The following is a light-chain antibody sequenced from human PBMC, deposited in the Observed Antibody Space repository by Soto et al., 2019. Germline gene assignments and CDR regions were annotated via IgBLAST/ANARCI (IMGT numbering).Light chain of an antibody. Sequence: EIVFTQSPATLSLSPGERATLSCRASQSVNSDYVAWYHQKPGQGPRLLMYGASSRATGIPDRFSGSESGTDFTLTISRLEPEDFAVYYCQQYDNSPRTVRGGPEVDIK. J-gene: IGKJ4*02. CDR2: GAS. CDR3: QQYDNSPRT. CDR1: QSVNSDY. V-gene: IGKV3-20*01.